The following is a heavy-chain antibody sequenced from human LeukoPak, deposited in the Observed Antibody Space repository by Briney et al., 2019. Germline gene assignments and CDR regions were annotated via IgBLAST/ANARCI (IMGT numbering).Heavy chain of an antibody. CDR1: GGSFSGYY. D-gene: IGHD3-10*01. Sequence: SETLSLTCAVYGGSFSGYYWSWIRQPPGKGLEWIGEINHSGSTNYNPSLKSRVTISVDTSKNQFSLKLGSVTAADTAVYYCATRSITSSYWGQGTLVTVSS. CDR3: ATRSITSSY. J-gene: IGHJ4*02. V-gene: IGHV4-34*01. CDR2: INHSGST.